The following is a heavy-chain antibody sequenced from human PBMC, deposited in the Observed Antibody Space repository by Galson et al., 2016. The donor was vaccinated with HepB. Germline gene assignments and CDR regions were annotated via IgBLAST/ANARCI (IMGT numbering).Heavy chain of an antibody. V-gene: IGHV3-30*18. CDR2: ISYDGSNK. Sequence: SLRLSCAASGFTFSNFGIHWVRQAPGKGLEWVATISYDGSNKYYADSVRGRFTISRDQSKHTLCLQMNSVRVEDAAVYYCAKAIVATIGASDYWGQGTLITVSS. D-gene: IGHD5-12*01. J-gene: IGHJ4*02. CDR1: GFTFSNFG. CDR3: AKAIVATIGASDY.